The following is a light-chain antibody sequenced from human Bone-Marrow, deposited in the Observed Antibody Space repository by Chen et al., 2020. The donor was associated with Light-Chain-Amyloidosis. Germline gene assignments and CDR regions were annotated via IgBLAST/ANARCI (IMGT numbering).Light chain of an antibody. CDR2: AAS. V-gene: IGKV1-39*01. CDR1: QSISNY. Sequence: DIQMTQSPSSLSASVGDRVTITCRASQSISNYLNWYQQKPGKSPKLLIYAASSLQSGVPSRFSGSGSGTDFTLTISSLQPEDFATYYGQQSYSTPYTFGPWTKLGI. J-gene: IGKJ2*01. CDR3: QQSYSTPYT.